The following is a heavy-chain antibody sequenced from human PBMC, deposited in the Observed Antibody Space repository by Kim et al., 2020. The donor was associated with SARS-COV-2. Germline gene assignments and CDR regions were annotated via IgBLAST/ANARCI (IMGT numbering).Heavy chain of an antibody. Sequence: PSLKSRVTMSVDTSKNRFSLKLNSVTAADTAVYYCARGPKSAYYYYGMDVWGQGTTVTVSS. V-gene: IGHV4-30-2*04. J-gene: IGHJ6*02. CDR3: ARGPKSAYYYYGMDV.